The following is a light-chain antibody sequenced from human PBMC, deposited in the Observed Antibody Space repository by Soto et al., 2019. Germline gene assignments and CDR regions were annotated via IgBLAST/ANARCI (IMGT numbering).Light chain of an antibody. V-gene: IGKV3-20*01. CDR2: GAS. CDR3: QHYDSLPIT. Sequence: EIVLTQSPGTLSLSPGERAILSCRASQSVSSSYLAWYQQKPGQPPRLLIYGASSRATGIPDRFSGSGSGTDFTLTISRLEPEDFAVFYCQHYDSLPITFGQGTRLETK. J-gene: IGKJ5*01. CDR1: QSVSSSY.